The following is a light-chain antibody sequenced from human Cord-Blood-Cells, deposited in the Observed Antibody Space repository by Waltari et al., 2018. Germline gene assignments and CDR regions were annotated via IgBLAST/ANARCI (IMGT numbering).Light chain of an antibody. CDR1: SSNIGSNT. Sequence: QSVLTQPPSASGTPGQRVTISCSGSSSNIGSNTVNWYQQLPGTAPKLHIYSNNQRPSGVPDRFSGSKSGTSASLAISGLQSDDEADYYCAAWDDSLNGRVFGGGTKLTVL. J-gene: IGLJ3*02. CDR2: SNN. V-gene: IGLV1-44*01. CDR3: AAWDDSLNGRV.